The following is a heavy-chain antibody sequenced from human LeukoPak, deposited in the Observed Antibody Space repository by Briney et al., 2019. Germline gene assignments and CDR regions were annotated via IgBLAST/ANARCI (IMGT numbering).Heavy chain of an antibody. CDR1: GFTFSDYY. V-gene: IGHV3-11*01. J-gene: IGHJ4*02. D-gene: IGHD6-25*01. Sequence: GGSLRLSGAASGFTFSDYYMSWFRQAPGTGLEWLSYISGDNGSIYYADSVRGRFTISRDNAKNSLYLQVNSLRGEDTAVYYCVRAYSRGYSDDFDYWGQGTLVTVSS. CDR3: VRAYSRGYSDDFDY. CDR2: ISGDNGSI.